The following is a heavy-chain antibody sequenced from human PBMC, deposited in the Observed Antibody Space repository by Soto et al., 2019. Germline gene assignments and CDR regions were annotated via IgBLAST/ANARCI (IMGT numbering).Heavy chain of an antibody. CDR2: IYYSGST. J-gene: IGHJ3*02. D-gene: IGHD2-15*01. V-gene: IGHV4-39*01. Sequence: SETLSLTCTVSGGSISSSSYYWGWIRQPPGKGLEWIGSIYYSGSTYYNPSLKSRVTISVDTSKNQFSLKLSSVTAADTAVYYCARPASLIGYCSGGSCDDAFDIWGQGTMVTVSS. CDR3: ARPASLIGYCSGGSCDDAFDI. CDR1: GGSISSSSYY.